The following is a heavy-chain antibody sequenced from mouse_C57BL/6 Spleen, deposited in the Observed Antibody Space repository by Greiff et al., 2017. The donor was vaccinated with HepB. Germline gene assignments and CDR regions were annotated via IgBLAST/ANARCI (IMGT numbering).Heavy chain of an antibody. Sequence: EVQLQQSGPGMVKPSQSLSLTCTVTGYSITSGYDWHWIRHFPGNKLEWMGYISYSGSTNYNPSLKSRISITHDTSKNHFFLKLNSVTTEDTATYYCAREGGSSYGYFDYWGQGTTLTVSS. CDR1: GYSITSGYD. CDR3: AREGGSSYGYFDY. D-gene: IGHD1-1*01. CDR2: ISYSGST. V-gene: IGHV3-1*01. J-gene: IGHJ2*01.